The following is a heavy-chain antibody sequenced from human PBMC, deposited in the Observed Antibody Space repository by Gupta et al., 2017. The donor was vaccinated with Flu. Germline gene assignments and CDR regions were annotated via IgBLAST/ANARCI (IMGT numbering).Heavy chain of an antibody. CDR2: ISSSSTTI. D-gene: IGHD2-2*01. Sequence: GGSLRLSCAASGFTFSSYRMNWVRQAPGKGLEWISYISSSSTTIYYADSVKGRFTISRDNAKNSLYLQMNSLRAEDTAVYYCAREGNRGYCSSTSCYGIDKWGQGTLVTVSS. V-gene: IGHV3-48*01. J-gene: IGHJ4*02. CDR3: AREGNRGYCSSTSCYGIDK. CDR1: GFTFSSYR.